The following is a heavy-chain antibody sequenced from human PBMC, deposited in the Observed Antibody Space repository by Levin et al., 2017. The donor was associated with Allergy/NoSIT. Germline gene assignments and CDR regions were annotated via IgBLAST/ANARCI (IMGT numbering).Heavy chain of an antibody. CDR3: ASLWFRMYYFDY. Sequence: SETLSLTCAVYGGSFSGYYWSWIRQPPGKGLEWIGEINHSGSTNYNPSLKSRVTISVDTSKNQFSLKLSSVTAADTAVYYCASLWFRMYYFDYWGQGTLVTVSS. D-gene: IGHD3-10*01. J-gene: IGHJ4*02. V-gene: IGHV4-34*01. CDR2: INHSGST. CDR1: GGSFSGYY.